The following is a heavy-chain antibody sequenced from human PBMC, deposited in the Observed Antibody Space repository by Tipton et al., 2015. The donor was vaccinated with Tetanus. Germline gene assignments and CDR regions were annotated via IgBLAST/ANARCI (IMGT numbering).Heavy chain of an antibody. CDR3: GKQNGGRWVVDH. CDR2: IYYTELT. D-gene: IGHD4-23*01. Sequence: TLSLTCTVSGAPINRGGYLWTWVRQYPGRGLEWIGYIYYTELTSYTPSLESRVKISVDTSKNHFSLTLTSVTAADTAVYYCGKQNGGRWVVDHWGQGTLVTVSS. V-gene: IGHV4-31*03. CDR1: GAPINRGGYL. J-gene: IGHJ4*02.